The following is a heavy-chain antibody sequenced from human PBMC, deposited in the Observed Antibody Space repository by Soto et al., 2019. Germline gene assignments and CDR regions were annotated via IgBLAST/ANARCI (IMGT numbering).Heavy chain of an antibody. Sequence: EVQLVESGGGLVKPGGSLRLSCAASGFTFSTYSMNWVRQAPGKGLEGVPSISSSSGYIYYADSVKGRFTISRDDAKNSLSLQMNSLRAEDTAVYYCARVRSYSYGQGYGMDVWGQGTTVTVSS. CDR1: GFTFSTYS. CDR2: ISSSSGYI. V-gene: IGHV3-21*01. CDR3: ARVRSYSYGQGYGMDV. D-gene: IGHD5-18*01. J-gene: IGHJ6*02.